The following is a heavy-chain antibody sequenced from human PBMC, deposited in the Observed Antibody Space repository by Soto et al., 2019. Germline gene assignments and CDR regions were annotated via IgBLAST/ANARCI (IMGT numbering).Heavy chain of an antibody. CDR3: ARHYDSRIYYYGMDV. CDR2: MNPNSGNT. CDR1: GYTFTSYD. D-gene: IGHD3-22*01. J-gene: IGHJ6*02. Sequence: QVQLVQSGAEVKKPGASVKVSCKASGYTFTSYDINWVRQATGQGLEWMGWMNPNSGNTGYAQKFQGRVTMTSNSSISPAYMELSSLRSEDSAVYYCARHYDSRIYYYGMDVWGQGTTVTVSS. V-gene: IGHV1-8*01.